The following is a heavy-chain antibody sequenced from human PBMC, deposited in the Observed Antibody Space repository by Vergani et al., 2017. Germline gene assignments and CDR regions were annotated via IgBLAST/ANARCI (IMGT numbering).Heavy chain of an antibody. CDR1: GGTFSSYA. CDR2: IIPIFGTA. Sequence: QVQLVQSGAEVKKPGSSVKVSCKASGGTFSSYAISWVRQAPGQGLEWMGRIIPIFGTANYAQKFQGRVTITADESTSTAYMELSSLRSEDTAVYYCAGGTSLGTYYYDSSGYVYWGQGTLVTVSS. V-gene: IGHV1-69*13. CDR3: AGGTSLGTYYYDSSGYVY. D-gene: IGHD3-22*01. J-gene: IGHJ4*02.